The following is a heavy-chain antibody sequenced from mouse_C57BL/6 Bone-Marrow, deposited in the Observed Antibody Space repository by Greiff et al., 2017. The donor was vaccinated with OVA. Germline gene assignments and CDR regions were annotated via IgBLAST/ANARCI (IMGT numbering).Heavy chain of an antibody. J-gene: IGHJ3*01. CDR1: GFTFSDYY. CDR2: ISNGGGST. Sequence: EVKLMESGGGLVQPGGSLKLSCAASGFTFSDYYMYWVRQTPEKRLEWVAYISNGGGSTYYPDTVKGRFTISRDNAKNTLYLQMCRLKSEDTAMYYCAGQGIYYYGSSPAWFAYWGQGTLVTVSA. D-gene: IGHD1-1*01. CDR3: AGQGIYYYGSSPAWFAY. V-gene: IGHV5-12*01.